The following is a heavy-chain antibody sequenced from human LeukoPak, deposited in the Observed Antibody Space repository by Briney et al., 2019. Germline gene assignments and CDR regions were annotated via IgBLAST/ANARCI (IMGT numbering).Heavy chain of an antibody. CDR1: AFTSSSDA. CDR2: ISGSGGST. D-gene: IGHD6-13*01. V-gene: IGHV3-23*01. Sequence: PGGSLRLSCPASAFTSSSDAMGWVRQAPGKGLEWVSAISGSGGSTYYADSVKGRFTISRYNSKNTLYLQMNSLRDEDTAVYYGAKYLYSRASDVDYLGQGTLVTVSS. CDR3: AKYLYSRASDVDY. J-gene: IGHJ4*02.